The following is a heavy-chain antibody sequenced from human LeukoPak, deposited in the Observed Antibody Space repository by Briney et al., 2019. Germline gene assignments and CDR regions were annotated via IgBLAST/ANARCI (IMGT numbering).Heavy chain of an antibody. CDR1: GASISNDNYY. D-gene: IGHD3-3*01. CDR3: ARQWSNFRSGF. CDR2: IYYSGST. V-gene: IGHV4-39*01. Sequence: NPSETLSLTCTVSGASISNDNYYWGWIRQPPGKGLEWIGSIYYSGSTYYNPSLNGRVTISVDTSKNQFSLRLSSVTAADTAVYYCARQWSNFRSGFWGQGTLVTVSS. J-gene: IGHJ4*02.